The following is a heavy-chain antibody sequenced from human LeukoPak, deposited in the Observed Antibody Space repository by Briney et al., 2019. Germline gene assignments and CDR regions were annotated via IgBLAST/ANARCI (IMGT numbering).Heavy chain of an antibody. D-gene: IGHD1-20*01. J-gene: IGHJ4*02. V-gene: IGHV3-21*01. CDR3: ARDPPFIIGTTFFDY. CDR1: GFTFSSYS. Sequence: PGGSLRLSCVASGFTFSSYSMNWVRQAPGKGLEWVSSITTSSNYIYYADSVKGRFTISRDNAKNSLYLQMNSLRAEDTAVYYCARDPPFIIGTTFFDYWGQGTLVTASS. CDR2: ITTSSNYI.